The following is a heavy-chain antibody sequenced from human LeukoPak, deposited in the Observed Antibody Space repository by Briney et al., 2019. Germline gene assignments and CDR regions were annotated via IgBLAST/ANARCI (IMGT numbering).Heavy chain of an antibody. V-gene: IGHV3-30-3*01. J-gene: IGHJ4*02. CDR1: GFTFSTYA. CDR3: AKEKLPSGYSFLTDY. CDR2: ISYDGSNK. Sequence: GGSLRLSCAASGFTFSTYAMHWVRQGPGKGLEWVAVISYDGSNKYYADSVKGRFTISRDNSKSTLYLQMNSLRAEDTAVYYCAKEKLPSGYSFLTDYWGQGTLVTVSA. D-gene: IGHD5-18*01.